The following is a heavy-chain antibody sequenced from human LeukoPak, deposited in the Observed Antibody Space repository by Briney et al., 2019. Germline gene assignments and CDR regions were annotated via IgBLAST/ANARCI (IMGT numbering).Heavy chain of an antibody. D-gene: IGHD3-22*01. J-gene: IGHJ4*02. V-gene: IGHV4-34*01. Sequence: PSETLSLTCAVYGGSFSGYYWTWIRQPPGKGLEWIGEINHGGSTNYNPSLKSRVNISMDTSKNQFSLKLNSVTAADTAIYYCAGGQKWLSFYYFDFWGQGTLATVSS. CDR2: INHGGST. CDR1: GGSFSGYY. CDR3: AGGQKWLSFYYFDF.